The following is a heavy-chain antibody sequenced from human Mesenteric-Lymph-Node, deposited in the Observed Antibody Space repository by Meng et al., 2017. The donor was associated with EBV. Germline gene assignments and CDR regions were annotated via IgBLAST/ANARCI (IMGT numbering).Heavy chain of an antibody. CDR1: GYIFISYG. D-gene: IGHD5-12*01. CDR2: ISVYNGNT. V-gene: IGHV1-18*01. Sequence: QVQLVQSGAEVKKPXASVKVSCKASGYIFISYGISWVRQAPGQGLEWMGWISVYNGNTNYAQRFQGRVTMTTDTSTSTAYMELRSLRSDDTAVYYCARDGGGEYSGYDRYSQDWGQGTLVTVSS. J-gene: IGHJ1*01. CDR3: ARDGGGEYSGYDRYSQD.